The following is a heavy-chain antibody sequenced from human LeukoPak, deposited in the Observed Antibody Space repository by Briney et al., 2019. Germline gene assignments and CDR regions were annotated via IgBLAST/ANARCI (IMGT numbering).Heavy chain of an antibody. CDR3: AGWSGELLSIFAF. V-gene: IGHV4-38-2*01. Sequence: SETLSLTCAVSGYSIRSAYYWGWIRQPPGKGLEWIGSVYHSGISYSNPSLESRVSISVDTSKNQFSMRLSSVTAADTATYYCAGWSGELLSIFAFWGQGTLVTVYS. D-gene: IGHD3-10*01. CDR2: VYHSGIS. CDR1: GYSIRSAYY. J-gene: IGHJ4*02.